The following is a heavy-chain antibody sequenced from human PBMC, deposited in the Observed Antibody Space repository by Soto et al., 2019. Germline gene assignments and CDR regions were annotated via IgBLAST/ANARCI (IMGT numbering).Heavy chain of an antibody. Sequence: QVQLQQWGAGLLKPSETLSLTCAVYGGSFSGYYWSWIRQPPGKGLEWIGEINHSGSTNYNPSLKSRVTRSVATSKNQFSLKLSSVTAADTAVYYCAGRAGYSSSWSLDYWGQGTLVTVSS. J-gene: IGHJ4*02. CDR3: AGRAGYSSSWSLDY. CDR1: GGSFSGYY. V-gene: IGHV4-34*01. D-gene: IGHD6-13*01. CDR2: INHSGST.